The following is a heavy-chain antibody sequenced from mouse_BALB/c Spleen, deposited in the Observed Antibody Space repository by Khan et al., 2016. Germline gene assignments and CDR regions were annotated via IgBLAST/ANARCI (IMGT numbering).Heavy chain of an antibody. Sequence: VQLQQSGADLVKPGASVKLSCTASGFNIKDTYIHWVKQRPEQALEWIGRIDPANGNTEYDPKFQGKATITADISSHTAYLQLSSLTSEDTAVYYCARIYYGGAYWGQGTLVTVSA. CDR1: GFNIKDTY. CDR3: ARIYYGGAY. CDR2: IDPANGNT. J-gene: IGHJ3*01. V-gene: IGHV14-3*02. D-gene: IGHD2-1*01.